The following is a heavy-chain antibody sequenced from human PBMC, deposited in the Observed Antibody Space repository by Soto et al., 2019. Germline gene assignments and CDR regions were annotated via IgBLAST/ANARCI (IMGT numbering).Heavy chain of an antibody. CDR1: GYTFTSYD. J-gene: IGHJ6*03. D-gene: IGHD3-9*01. CDR3: ARGQILTGYYYYYFMDV. Sequence: ASVKVSCKASGYTFTSYDINWVRQATGQGLEWMGWMNPNSGNTGYAQKFQGRVTMTRNTSISTAYMELSSLRSEDTAVYYCARGQILTGYYYYYFMDVWGKGTTVTVSS. V-gene: IGHV1-8*01. CDR2: MNPNSGNT.